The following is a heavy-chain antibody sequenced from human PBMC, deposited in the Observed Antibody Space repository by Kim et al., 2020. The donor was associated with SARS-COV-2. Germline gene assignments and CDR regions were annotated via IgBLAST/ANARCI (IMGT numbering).Heavy chain of an antibody. CDR3: TRGLVDY. J-gene: IGHJ4*02. CDR2: INTEGNTI. CDR1: GLAFSGYW. V-gene: IGHV3-74*01. Sequence: GGSLRLSCAASGLAFSGYWMHWVRQAPGKGLVWVSRINTEGNTINYADSVKGRFTISRDNAKNTLYLQMSSLRVDDTGVYYCTRGLVDYWGQGTLVTVSS. D-gene: IGHD1-26*01.